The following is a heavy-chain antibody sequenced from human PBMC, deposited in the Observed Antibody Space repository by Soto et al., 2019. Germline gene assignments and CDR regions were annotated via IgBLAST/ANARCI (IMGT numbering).Heavy chain of an antibody. CDR2: IYYSGKT. J-gene: IGHJ5*02. Sequence: PSETLSLTCTVSGGSISSYYWSWIRQPPGKGLEWIGYIYYSGKTYYNPSLKSRVTISVDTSKNQFSLKLTSVTAADTAVYYCARVGNWNDGQGSWGQGALVTVSS. V-gene: IGHV4-59*01. CDR3: ARVGNWNDGQGS. CDR1: GGSISSYY. D-gene: IGHD1-1*01.